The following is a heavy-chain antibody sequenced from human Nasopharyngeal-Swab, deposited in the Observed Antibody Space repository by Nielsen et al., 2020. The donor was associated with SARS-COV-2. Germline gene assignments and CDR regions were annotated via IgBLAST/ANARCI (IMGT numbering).Heavy chain of an antibody. Sequence: GESLKISCQGSGYSFTSYWISWVRQMPGKGLEWMGRIDPSDSYTNYSPSFQGHVTISADKSISTAYLQWSRLKAADTAMYYCARQGYSSSWYEDYWGQGTLVTVSS. V-gene: IGHV5-10-1*01. J-gene: IGHJ4*02. CDR1: GYSFTSYW. CDR3: ARQGYSSSWYEDY. CDR2: IDPSDSYT. D-gene: IGHD6-13*01.